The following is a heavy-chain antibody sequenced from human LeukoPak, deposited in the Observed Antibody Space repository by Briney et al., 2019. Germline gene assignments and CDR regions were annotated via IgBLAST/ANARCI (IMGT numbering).Heavy chain of an antibody. CDR3: ARRYCSGSSCYSGFDY. J-gene: IGHJ4*02. V-gene: IGHV4-59*01. CDR2: IYYSGTT. CDR1: GGSISSYY. Sequence: SETLSLTCTVSGGSISSYYWSWIRQPPGKGLEWIGYIYYSGTTNYNPSLKSRVTISVDTSKNQFSLKLNTVTAADTAVYYCARRYCSGSSCYSGFDYWGQGTLVTVSS. D-gene: IGHD2-15*01.